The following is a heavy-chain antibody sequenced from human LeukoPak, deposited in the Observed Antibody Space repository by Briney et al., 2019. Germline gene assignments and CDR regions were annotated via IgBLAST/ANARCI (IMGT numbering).Heavy chain of an antibody. Sequence: SQTLSLTCTVSGASIDFESYYWTWVRQSAGKGLEWIGRIDHGGVTNYNPSLQSRVTISLDTSQKQFSLKLSSVTAADTAVYYCARGHDYYSEYFQHWGQGTLASVSS. V-gene: IGHV4-61*02. D-gene: IGHD1-26*01. CDR2: IDHGGVT. CDR1: GASIDFESYY. CDR3: ARGHDYYSEYFQH. J-gene: IGHJ1*01.